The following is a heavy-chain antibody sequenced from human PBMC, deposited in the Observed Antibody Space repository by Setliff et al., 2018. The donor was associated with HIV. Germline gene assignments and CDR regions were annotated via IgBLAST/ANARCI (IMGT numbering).Heavy chain of an antibody. J-gene: IGHJ4*02. CDR1: GFTFKDFA. CDR3: ASARLPTGGTSTYFDY. D-gene: IGHD1-1*01. CDR2: SSYIGSRI. Sequence: PGGSLRLSCVASGFTFKDFAMYWVRQAPGKGLEWVSASSYIGSRIHDADSVKGRFTISRDNSKNTLYLQVNSLRPEDTAVYHCASARLPTGGTSTYFDYWGQGTLVTVSS. V-gene: IGHV3-30*03.